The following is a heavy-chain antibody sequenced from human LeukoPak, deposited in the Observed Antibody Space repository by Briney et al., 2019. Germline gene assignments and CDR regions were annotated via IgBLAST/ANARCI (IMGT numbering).Heavy chain of an antibody. J-gene: IGHJ4*02. V-gene: IGHV1-46*01. CDR1: GYTLASYY. CDR2: INPRGGST. CDR3: ARDSTPTYYSGTYYFEY. D-gene: IGHD1-26*01. Sequence: ASVKVSCKASGYTLASYYMHWVRQAPGQGLEWMGVINPRGGSTTYAQKFQGRVTMTRDTSTSTVYMELSSPRSEDTAVYYCARDSTPTYYSGTYYFEYWGQGTLVTVSS.